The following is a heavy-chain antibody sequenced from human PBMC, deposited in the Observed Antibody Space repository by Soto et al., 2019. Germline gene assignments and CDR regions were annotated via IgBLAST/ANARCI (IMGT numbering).Heavy chain of an antibody. CDR2: INHSGST. V-gene: IGHV4-34*01. J-gene: IGHJ6*02. D-gene: IGHD2-21*02. CDR1: GGSFSGYY. Sequence: PSETLSLTCAVYGGSFSGYYWSWIRQPPGKGLEWIGEINHSGSTNYNPSLKSRVTISVDTSKNQFSLKLSSVTAADTAVYYCAGQLVVVTAITSYYGMDVWGQGTTVTAP. CDR3: AGQLVVVTAITSYYGMDV.